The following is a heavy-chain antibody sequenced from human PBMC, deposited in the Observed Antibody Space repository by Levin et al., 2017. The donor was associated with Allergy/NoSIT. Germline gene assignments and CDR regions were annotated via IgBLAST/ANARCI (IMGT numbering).Heavy chain of an antibody. CDR3: ARDGTVHCSGGSCHGDYYDYYMDV. J-gene: IGHJ6*03. V-gene: IGHV1-18*01. CDR2: ISAYNGNT. Sequence: PGESLKISCKASGYTFTSYGISWVRQAPGQGLEWMGWISAYNGNTNYAQKLQGRVTMTTDTSTSTAYMELRSLRSDDTAVYYCARDGTVHCSGGSCHGDYYDYYMDVWGKGTTVTVSS. D-gene: IGHD2-15*01. CDR1: GYTFTSYG.